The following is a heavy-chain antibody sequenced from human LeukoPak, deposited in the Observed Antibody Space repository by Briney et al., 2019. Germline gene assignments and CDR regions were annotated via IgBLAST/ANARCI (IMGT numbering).Heavy chain of an antibody. CDR1: GGTFSSYA. J-gene: IGHJ6*03. D-gene: IGHD3-9*01. CDR2: IIPIFGTA. Sequence: ASVKVSCKASGGTFSSYAISWVRQAPGQGLEWMGGIIPIFGTANYAQKFQGRVTITADESTSTAYMELSSLRSEDTAVYYCARGSYYDNYYYYYMDVWGKGTTVTISS. V-gene: IGHV1-69*13. CDR3: ARGSYYDNYYYYYMDV.